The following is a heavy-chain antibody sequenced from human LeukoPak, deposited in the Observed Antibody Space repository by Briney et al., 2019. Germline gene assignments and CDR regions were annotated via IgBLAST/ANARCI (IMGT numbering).Heavy chain of an antibody. CDR1: GGSISGSNW. D-gene: IGHD1-26*01. V-gene: IGHV4-4*02. CDR2: IYHSGST. CDR3: ARVGSWYSGVYFDY. J-gene: IGHJ4*02. Sequence: SSETLSLTCAASGGSISGSNWWSWVRQPPGKGLEWIGEIYHSGSTNYNPSLKSRVTISVDKSKNQFSLKLSSVTAADTAVYYCARVGSWYSGVYFDYWGQGTLVTVSS.